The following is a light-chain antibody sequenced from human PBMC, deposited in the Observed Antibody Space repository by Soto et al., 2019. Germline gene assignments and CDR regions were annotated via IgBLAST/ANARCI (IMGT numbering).Light chain of an antibody. J-gene: IGLJ2*01. CDR3: CSYATPRQ. CDR2: EVS. CDR1: TSDVGSYNL. Sequence: QSVLTQPASVSGSPGQSITISCTGTTSDVGSYNLVSWYQQHPGKAPKLIIYEVSERPSGVSTRFSGSKSGNMASLTISGLQAEDEAEYYCCSYATPRQFGGGTKVT. V-gene: IGLV2-23*02.